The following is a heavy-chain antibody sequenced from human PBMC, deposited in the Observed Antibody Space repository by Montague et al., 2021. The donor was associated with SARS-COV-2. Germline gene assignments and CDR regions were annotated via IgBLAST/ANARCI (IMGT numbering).Heavy chain of an antibody. Sequence: SLRLSCAAAGLTVRENYMSWVRQAPGKRLEWVSLLFRGGKPYYADSVKGRFTISRDDSNNILFLQMNSVRLEDTAVYFCAREEGGVGGVLVPLLYHGMDVWGQGTTVTVSS. CDR1: GLTVRENY. CDR3: AREEGGVGGVLVPLLYHGMDV. V-gene: IGHV3-66*02. CDR2: LFRGGKP. J-gene: IGHJ6*02. D-gene: IGHD3-16*01.